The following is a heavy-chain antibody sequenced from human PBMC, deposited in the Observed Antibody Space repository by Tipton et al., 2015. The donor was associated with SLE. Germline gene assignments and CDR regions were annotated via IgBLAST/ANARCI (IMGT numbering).Heavy chain of an antibody. CDR3: ASSYGSGSYYKARDGMDV. CDR2: IHHSGST. V-gene: IGHV4-34*01. CDR1: GGSFSGYY. Sequence: TLSLTCAVYGGSFSGYYWSWIRQPPGQGLEWIGEIHHSGSTNYNPSPTSRVTISVDTSKNQFSLKLSSVTAADTAVYYCASSYGSGSYYKARDGMDVWGQGTTVTVSS. D-gene: IGHD3-10*01. J-gene: IGHJ6*02.